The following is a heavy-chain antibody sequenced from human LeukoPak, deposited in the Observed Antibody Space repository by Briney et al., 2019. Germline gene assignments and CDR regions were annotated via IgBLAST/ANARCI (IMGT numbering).Heavy chain of an antibody. D-gene: IGHD6-19*01. J-gene: IGHJ4*02. CDR1: GYTFTYYA. CDR3: ARGGKQWRGGNYFDS. V-gene: IGHV1-3*03. CDR2: ITTGRGET. Sequence: ASVKVSCKASGYTFTYYALHWVRQAPGQSLEWMGWITTGRGETRYSQEFQRRITFTRDTSASTVYMDLSDLRSEDTAVYYCARGGKQWRGGNYFDSWGQGTLVTVSS.